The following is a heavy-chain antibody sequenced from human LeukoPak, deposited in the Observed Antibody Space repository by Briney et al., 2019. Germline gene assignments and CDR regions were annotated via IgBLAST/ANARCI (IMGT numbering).Heavy chain of an antibody. CDR1: GYTFTRYG. V-gene: IGHV1-3*01. D-gene: IGHD3-10*01. Sequence: ASVKVSCKASGYTFTRYGIHWVRQAPGQSFEWMGWINGNTKYSEKLQDRVTITWDTSAGTAYMELRSLRSEDTAVYYCARDLVRWGGWLDAWGQGTLVTVSS. CDR2: INGNT. J-gene: IGHJ5*02. CDR3: ARDLVRWGGWLDA.